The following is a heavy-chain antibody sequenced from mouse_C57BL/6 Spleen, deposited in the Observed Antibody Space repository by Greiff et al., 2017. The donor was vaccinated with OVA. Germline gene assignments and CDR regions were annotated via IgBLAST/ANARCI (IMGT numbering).Heavy chain of an antibody. CDR1: GFTFSDYG. CDR3: ADSSGYVSY. Sequence: EVHLVESGGGLVKPGGSLKLSCAASGFTFSDYGMHWVRQAPEKGLEWVAYISSGSSTIYYADTVKGRFTISRDNAKNTLFLQMTSLRSEDTAMYYCADSSGYVSYWGQGTLVTVSA. CDR2: ISSGSSTI. J-gene: IGHJ3*01. V-gene: IGHV5-17*01. D-gene: IGHD3-2*02.